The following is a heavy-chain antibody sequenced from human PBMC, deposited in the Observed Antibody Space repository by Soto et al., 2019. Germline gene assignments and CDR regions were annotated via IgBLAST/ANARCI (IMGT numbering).Heavy chain of an antibody. CDR3: ARGLGDCYSCLPYFDL. J-gene: IGHJ2*01. D-gene: IGHD2-21*02. CDR1: GGSFSGYY. V-gene: IGHV4-34*01. CDR2: INHSGST. Sequence: QVQLQQWGAGLLKPSETLSLTCAVYGGSFSGYYWSWIRQPPGKGLEWIGEINHSGSTNYNPSLKSRVPISVDTSKNQFSLKLSSVTAADTAVYYCARGLGDCYSCLPYFDLWGRGTLVTVSS.